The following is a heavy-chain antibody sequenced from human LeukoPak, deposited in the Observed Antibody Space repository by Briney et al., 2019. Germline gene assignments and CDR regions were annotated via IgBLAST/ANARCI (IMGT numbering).Heavy chain of an antibody. CDR2: ISYDGSNK. CDR3: ARVARYYDSSGYYYGAAFDI. CDR1: GFTFSSYA. V-gene: IGHV3-30-3*01. Sequence: GGSLRLSCAASGFTFSSYAMHWVRQAPGKGLEWVAVISYDGSNKYYADSVKGRFTISRDDSKNTLYLQMNSLRAEDTAVYYCARVARYYDSSGYYYGAAFDIWGQGTMVTVSS. D-gene: IGHD3-22*01. J-gene: IGHJ3*02.